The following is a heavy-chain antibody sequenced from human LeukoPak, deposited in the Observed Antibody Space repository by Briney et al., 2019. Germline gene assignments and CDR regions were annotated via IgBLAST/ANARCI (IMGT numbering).Heavy chain of an antibody. Sequence: GGSPRLSCAASGFAFSSYDMSWVRQAPGKGLEWVTAISGSGGSTYYADSVKGRFTISRDNSKNTLYLQMNSLRAEDTAVYYCAKEIAAAGRGYFQHWGQGTLVTVSS. CDR2: ISGSGGST. J-gene: IGHJ1*01. V-gene: IGHV3-23*01. D-gene: IGHD6-13*01. CDR3: AKEIAAAGRGYFQH. CDR1: GFAFSSYD.